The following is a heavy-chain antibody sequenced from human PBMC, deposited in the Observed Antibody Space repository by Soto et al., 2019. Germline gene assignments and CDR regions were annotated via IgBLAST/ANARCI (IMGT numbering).Heavy chain of an antibody. V-gene: IGHV3-9*01. CDR1: GFTFDDYT. Sequence: EVQLVESGGGLVQPGRSLRLSCAASGFTFDDYTMHWVRQAPGKGLEWVSGISWNSGSIDYADSVKGRFTISRDNAKNSLYLQMNRLRAEDKALYYCAKDKSDYYYGMDVWGQGTTVTVSS. J-gene: IGHJ6*02. CDR3: AKDKSDYYYGMDV. CDR2: ISWNSGSI.